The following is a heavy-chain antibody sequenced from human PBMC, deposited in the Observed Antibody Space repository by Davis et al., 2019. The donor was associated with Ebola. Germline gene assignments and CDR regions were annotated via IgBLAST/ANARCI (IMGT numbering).Heavy chain of an antibody. Sequence: GESLKIPCAASGFTFSSYSMNWVRQAPGKGLEWVSYISSSSSTIYYADSVKGRFTISRDNAKNSLYLQMNSLRDEDTAVYYCARDKDSNYVYFDYWGQGTLVTVSS. CDR3: ARDKDSNYVYFDY. D-gene: IGHD4-11*01. J-gene: IGHJ4*02. CDR2: ISSSSSTI. CDR1: GFTFSSYS. V-gene: IGHV3-48*02.